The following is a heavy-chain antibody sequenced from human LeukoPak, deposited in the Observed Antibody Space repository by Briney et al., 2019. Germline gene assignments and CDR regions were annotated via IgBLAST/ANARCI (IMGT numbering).Heavy chain of an antibody. D-gene: IGHD6-19*01. CDR2: IWYDGSNT. CDR3: ARDPVAAK. V-gene: IGHV3-33*01. CDR1: GFTSSNYG. J-gene: IGHJ4*02. Sequence: GGSLRLSCAASGFTSSNYGIRWFRQAPGKGLEWVAVIWYDGSNTYYADSVKGRFTISRDNSKNTLYLQMNSLRAEDTAVYYRARDPVAAKWGQGTLVTVSS.